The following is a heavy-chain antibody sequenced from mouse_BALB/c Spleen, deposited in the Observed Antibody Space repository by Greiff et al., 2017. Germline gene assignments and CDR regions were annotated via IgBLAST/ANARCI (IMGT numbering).Heavy chain of an antibody. CDR2: ISNLAYSI. J-gene: IGHJ1*01. V-gene: IGHV5-15*02. CDR3: AREGGYGYFDV. Sequence: EVHLVESGGGLVQPGGSRKLSCAASGFTFSDYGMAWVRQAPGKGPEWVAFISNLAYSIYYADTVTGRFTISRENAKNTLYLEMSSLRSEDTAMYYCAREGGYGYFDVWGAGTTVTVSS. CDR1: GFTFSDYG.